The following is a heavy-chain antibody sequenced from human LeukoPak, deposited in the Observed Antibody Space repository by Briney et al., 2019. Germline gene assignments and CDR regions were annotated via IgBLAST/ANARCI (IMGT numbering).Heavy chain of an antibody. CDR1: GFTFSSYG. V-gene: IGHV3-33*01. J-gene: IGHJ4*02. CDR3: ARDRVVVVPAATQYYFDY. CDR2: IWYDGSNK. D-gene: IGHD2-2*01. Sequence: GGSLRLSCAASGFTFSSYGMHWVRQAPGKGLEWVAVIWYDGSNKYYADSVKGRFTISRDNSKNTLYLQMNSLRTEDTAVYYCARDRVVVVPAATQYYFDYWGQGTLVTVSS.